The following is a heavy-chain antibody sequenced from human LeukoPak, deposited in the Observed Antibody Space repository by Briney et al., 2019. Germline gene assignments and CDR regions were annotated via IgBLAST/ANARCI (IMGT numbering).Heavy chain of an antibody. V-gene: IGHV3-23*01. CDR2: ISGSGGST. CDR3: AKDLLYSGYDQRPQYYYYYGMDV. CDR1: GFTFSSYA. D-gene: IGHD5-12*01. Sequence: PGGSLRLSCAASGFTFSSYAMSWVRQAPGKGLEWVSAISGSGGSTYYADSVKGRFTISRDNSKNTLYLQMNSLRAEDTAVYYCAKDLLYSGYDQRPQYYYYYGMDVWGQGTTVTVSS. J-gene: IGHJ6*02.